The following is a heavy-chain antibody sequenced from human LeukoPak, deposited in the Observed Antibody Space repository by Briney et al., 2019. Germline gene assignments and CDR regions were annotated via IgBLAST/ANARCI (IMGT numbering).Heavy chain of an antibody. V-gene: IGHV4-59*01. J-gene: IGHJ3*02. CDR1: GFTFSNYA. CDR2: IYYSGST. Sequence: GSLRLSCAASGFTFSNYAMSWVRQAPGKGLEWIGYIYYSGSTNYNPSLKSRVTISVDTSKNQFSLKLSSVTAADTAVYYCASSPGGSGGAFDIWGQGTMVTVSS. CDR3: ASSPGGSGGAFDI. D-gene: IGHD1-14*01.